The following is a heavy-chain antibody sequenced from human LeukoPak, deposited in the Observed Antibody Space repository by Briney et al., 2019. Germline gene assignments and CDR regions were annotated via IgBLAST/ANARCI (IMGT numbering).Heavy chain of an antibody. CDR1: GGTFSSYA. CDR2: IIPIFGTA. V-gene: IGHV1-69*05. D-gene: IGHD3-3*01. CDR3: ARGVGVVNYYYYMDV. J-gene: IGHJ6*03. Sequence: ASVKVSCKASGGTFSSYAISWVRQAPGQGLEWMGGIIPIFGTANYAQKFQGRVTITTDESTSTAYMELSSLRSEDTAVYYCARGVGVVNYYYYMDVWGKGTTVTVSS.